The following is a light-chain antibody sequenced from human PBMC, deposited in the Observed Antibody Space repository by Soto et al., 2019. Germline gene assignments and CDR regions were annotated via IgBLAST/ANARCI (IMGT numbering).Light chain of an antibody. CDR3: QQYNNWPPWT. CDR1: QSVSSN. CDR2: GAS. V-gene: IGKV3-15*01. Sequence: EIVMTQSPATLSVSPGERATLSCRASQSVSSNLAWYQQKPGQAPRLLIYGASTRATGIPARFSGSGSGTELTHTISSLQSEDFAVYYCQQYNNWPPWTFGQGTKLEIK. J-gene: IGKJ2*02.